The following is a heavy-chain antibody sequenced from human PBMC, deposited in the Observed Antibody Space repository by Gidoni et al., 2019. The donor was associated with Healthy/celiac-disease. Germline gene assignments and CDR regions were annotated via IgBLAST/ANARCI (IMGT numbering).Heavy chain of an antibody. CDR2: IYYSGST. D-gene: IGHD2-8*01. J-gene: IGHJ5*02. CDR3: ARGVMGGFDP. Sequence: QVQLQESGPGLVKPSETLSLTCTVSGGSISSYYWSWIRQPPGKGLEWIGYIYYSGSTNYNPSLKSRVTISVDTSKNQFSLKLSSVTAADTAVYYCARGVMGGFDPWGQGTLVTVSS. CDR1: GGSISSYY. V-gene: IGHV4-59*01.